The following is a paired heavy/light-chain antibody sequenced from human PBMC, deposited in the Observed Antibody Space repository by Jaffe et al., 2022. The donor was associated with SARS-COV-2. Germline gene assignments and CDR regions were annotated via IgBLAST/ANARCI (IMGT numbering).Light chain of an antibody. Sequence: DIVMIQSPDSLAVSLGERATINCKSSQNILYSSNNQNYLAWYQQKPGQPPNLLIYWASTRESGVPDRFSGSGSGTDFTLTISNLQAEDVAVYYCQQYFMTPVTFGGGTKVEIK. CDR2: WAS. J-gene: IGKJ4*01. V-gene: IGKV4-1*01. CDR3: QQYFMTPVT. CDR1: QNILYSSNNQNY.
Heavy chain of an antibody. CDR1: GFTFSTYT. CDR2: ITSTSNHI. V-gene: IGHV3-21*02. CDR3: ARDRIPYNWNDLPTFDF. J-gene: IGHJ3*01. Sequence: EVQLVESGGGLVKPGGSLRLSCAASGFTFSTYTMTWVRQAPGKGLEWVSSITSTSNHIYYADSLRGRFTISRDDAKNSLYLQMNSLRAEDTAMYYCARDRIPYNWNDLPTFDFWGQGTAVTVSS. D-gene: IGHD1-1*01.